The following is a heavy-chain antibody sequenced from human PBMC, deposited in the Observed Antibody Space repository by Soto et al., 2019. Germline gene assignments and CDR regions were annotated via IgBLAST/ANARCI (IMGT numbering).Heavy chain of an antibody. CDR2: INHSGST. CDR1: GGSFSGYY. CDR3: ARGRRNRFGMDV. D-gene: IGHD1-1*01. V-gene: IGHV4-34*01. J-gene: IGHJ6*02. Sequence: SETLSLTCAVYGGSFSGYYWSWIRQPPGKGLEWIGEINHSGSTNYNPSLESRVTISVDTSKNQFSLKLSSVTAADTAVYYCARGRRNRFGMDVWGQGTTVTVSS.